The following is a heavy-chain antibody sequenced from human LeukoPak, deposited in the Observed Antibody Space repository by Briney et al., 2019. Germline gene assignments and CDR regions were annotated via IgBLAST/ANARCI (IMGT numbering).Heavy chain of an antibody. Sequence: SETLSLICTVSGYSISSGYYWGWIRQPPGKGLEWIGEINHSGSTNYNPSLKSRVTISVDTSKNQFSLKLSSVTAADTAVYYCAGSGRWLQLGAFDIWGQGTMVTVSS. CDR2: INHSGST. D-gene: IGHD5-24*01. V-gene: IGHV4-38-2*02. CDR1: GYSISSGYY. J-gene: IGHJ3*02. CDR3: AGSGRWLQLGAFDI.